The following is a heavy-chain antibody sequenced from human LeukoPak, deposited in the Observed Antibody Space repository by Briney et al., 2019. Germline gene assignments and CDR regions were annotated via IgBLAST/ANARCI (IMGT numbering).Heavy chain of an antibody. D-gene: IGHD6-6*01. J-gene: IGHJ4*02. CDR1: GGSSSGYY. CDR3: ARYSSSELYYFDY. CDR2: INHSGST. V-gene: IGHV4-34*01. Sequence: SETLSLTCAVYGGSSSGYYWSWIRQPPGKGLEWIGEINHSGSTNYNPSLKSRVTISVDTSKNQFSLKLSSVTAADTAVYYCARYSSSELYYFDYWGQGTLVTVSS.